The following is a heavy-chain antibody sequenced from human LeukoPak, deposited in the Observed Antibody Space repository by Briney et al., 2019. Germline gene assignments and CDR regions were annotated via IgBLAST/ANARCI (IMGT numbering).Heavy chain of an antibody. V-gene: IGHV3-7*01. CDR3: ARDPGSGYMDV. Sequence: GGSLRLSCAASRFTFSSYWMSWVRQAPGKGLEWVANIKQDGSEKYYVDSVKGRFTISRDNAKNSLYLQMNSLRAEDTAVYYCARDPGSGYMDVWGKGTTVTVSS. CDR2: IKQDGSEK. CDR1: RFTFSSYW. J-gene: IGHJ6*03. D-gene: IGHD3-10*01.